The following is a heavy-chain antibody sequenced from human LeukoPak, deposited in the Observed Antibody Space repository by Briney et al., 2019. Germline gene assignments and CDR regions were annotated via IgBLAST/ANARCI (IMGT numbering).Heavy chain of an antibody. J-gene: IGHJ4*02. CDR2: INPNSGGT. CDR1: GYTFTGYY. D-gene: IGHD3-3*01. CDR3: ARDSLEWLSFDY. Sequence: ASVKVSCKASGYTFTGYYMHWVRQAPGQGLEWMGRINPNSGGTNYAQKFQGRVTMTRDTHISTAYMELSRLRSDDTAVYYCARDSLEWLSFDYWGQGTLVTVSS. V-gene: IGHV1-2*06.